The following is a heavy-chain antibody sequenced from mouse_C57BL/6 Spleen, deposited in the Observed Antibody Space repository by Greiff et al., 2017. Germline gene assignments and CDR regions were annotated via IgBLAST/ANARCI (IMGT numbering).Heavy chain of an antibody. CDR1: GYTFTSYW. CDR3: ARGRGSFDD. CDR2: IYPGSGST. J-gene: IGHJ2*01. V-gene: IGHV1-55*01. Sequence: QVQLQQSGAELVKPGASVKMSCTASGYTFTSYWITWVKQRPGQGLEWIGDIYPGSGSTNYNEKFKSKATLTVDTSSSTAYMQLSSLTSEDSAVYYCARGRGSFDDWGQGTTLTVSS.